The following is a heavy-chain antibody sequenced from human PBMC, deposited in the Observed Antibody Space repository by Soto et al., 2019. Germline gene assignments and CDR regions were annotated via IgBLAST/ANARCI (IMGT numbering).Heavy chain of an antibody. V-gene: IGHV1-18*01. J-gene: IGHJ5*02. Sequence: QVHLVQSGVEVKTLGASVKVSCQASGYTFFTYDISWVRQAPGQGLEWMGWISTYSGDTKYAQKYQGMVTMTTDTYTTTADLELRSLKSGDTAVYYCARRHGPTTSENCFDPWGQGTLVTVSS. D-gene: IGHD5-12*01. CDR2: ISTYSGDT. CDR3: ARRHGPTTSENCFDP. CDR1: GYTFFTYD.